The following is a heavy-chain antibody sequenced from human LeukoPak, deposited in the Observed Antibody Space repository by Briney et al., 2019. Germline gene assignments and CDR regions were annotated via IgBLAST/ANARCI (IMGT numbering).Heavy chain of an antibody. CDR2: ISGSGGST. CDR1: GFTFSSYA. CDR3: AKMGSWFYFDY. V-gene: IGHV3-23*01. J-gene: IGHJ4*02. D-gene: IGHD6-13*01. Sequence: GGSLRLSCAASGFTFSSYAMNWVRQAPGKGLEWVSAISGSGGSTYYADSVKGRFTISSDNSKNTLYLQMNSLRAEDTAVYYCAKMGSWFYFDYWGQGTLATVSS.